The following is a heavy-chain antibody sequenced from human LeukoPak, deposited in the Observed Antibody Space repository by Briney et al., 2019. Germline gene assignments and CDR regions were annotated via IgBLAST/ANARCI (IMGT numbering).Heavy chain of an antibody. V-gene: IGHV1-24*01. Sequence: GASVKVSCKVSGYTLTELSMHWVRQAPGKGHGWMGGFDPEDGETIYAQKFQGRVTMTEDTSTDTAYMELSSLRSEDTAVYYCATPGSYYDSSGYYTFGYWGQGTLVTVSS. CDR2: FDPEDGET. CDR3: ATPGSYYDSSGYYTFGY. CDR1: GYTLTELS. J-gene: IGHJ4*02. D-gene: IGHD3-22*01.